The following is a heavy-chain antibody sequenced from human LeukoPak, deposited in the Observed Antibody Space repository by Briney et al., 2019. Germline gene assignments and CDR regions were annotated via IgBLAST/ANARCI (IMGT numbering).Heavy chain of an antibody. Sequence: SETLSLTCTVSGGSISSYYWSWIRQPAGKGLEWIGRTYTSGSTNYNPSLKSRVTMSVDTSKNQFSLKLSSVTAADTAVYYCATHYDFWSGYGAFGIWGQGTMVTVSS. V-gene: IGHV4-4*07. CDR3: ATHYDFWSGYGAFGI. CDR1: GGSISSYY. D-gene: IGHD3-3*01. J-gene: IGHJ3*02. CDR2: TYTSGST.